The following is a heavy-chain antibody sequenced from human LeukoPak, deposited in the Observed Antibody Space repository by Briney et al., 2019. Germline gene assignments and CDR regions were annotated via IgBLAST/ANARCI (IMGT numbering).Heavy chain of an antibody. CDR1: GFTFSSYS. Sequence: GGSLRLSCAASGFTFSSYSMNWVRQAPGKGLEWVSSISSSSNYIYYADSVKGRFTISRDNAKNSLYLQMNSLRAEDTAVYYCARERIYGAFDIWGQGTTVTVSS. V-gene: IGHV3-21*01. CDR3: ARERIYGAFDI. D-gene: IGHD3-16*01. CDR2: ISSSSNYI. J-gene: IGHJ3*02.